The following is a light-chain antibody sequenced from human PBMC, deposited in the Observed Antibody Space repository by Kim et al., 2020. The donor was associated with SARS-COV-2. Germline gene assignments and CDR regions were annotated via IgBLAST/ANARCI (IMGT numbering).Light chain of an antibody. CDR2: DAS. J-gene: IGKJ4*01. Sequence: EVVLTQSPATLSLSPGERATLSCRASQSVRTYLAWYQQKPGQAPRLLISDASNRASGIPAWFSGSGSGTDFTLTISSLEPEDFAVYYCQQRSNWPPSLTFGGRTQV. V-gene: IGKV3-11*01. CDR1: QSVRTY. CDR3: QQRSNWPPSLT.